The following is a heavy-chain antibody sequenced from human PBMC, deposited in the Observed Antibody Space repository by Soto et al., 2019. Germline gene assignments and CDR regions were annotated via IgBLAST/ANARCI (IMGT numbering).Heavy chain of an antibody. CDR1: GSSVSSGSYY. D-gene: IGHD2-15*01. Sequence: SETLSLTCTVSGSSVSSGSYYWTWIRQSPGKGLEWIGYFYDSGTTNYNPSLKSRVTISVDTSENQFSLKLSSVTAADTAVYYCARGPNIGYCSRGSCYRFDYWGQGTMVTVSS. CDR3: ARGPNIGYCSRGSCYRFDY. V-gene: IGHV4-61*01. J-gene: IGHJ4*02. CDR2: FYDSGTT.